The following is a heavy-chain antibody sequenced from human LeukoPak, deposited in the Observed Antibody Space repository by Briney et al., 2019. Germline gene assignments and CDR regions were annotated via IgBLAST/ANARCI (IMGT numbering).Heavy chain of an antibody. CDR2: ISYDGSNK. J-gene: IGHJ4*02. Sequence: GGSLRLSCAASGFTFSSYGMHWVRQAPGKGLEWVAVISYDGSNKYYADSVKGRFTISRDNSKNTLYLQMNSLRAEDTAVYYCAKGSSSSRPYYFDYWGQGTLVTVSS. CDR1: GFTFSSYG. D-gene: IGHD6-13*01. V-gene: IGHV3-30*18. CDR3: AKGSSSSRPYYFDY.